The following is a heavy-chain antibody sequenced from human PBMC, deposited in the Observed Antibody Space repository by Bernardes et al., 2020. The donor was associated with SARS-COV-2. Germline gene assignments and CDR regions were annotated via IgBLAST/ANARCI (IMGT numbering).Heavy chain of an antibody. D-gene: IGHD2-2*01. CDR2: IDLGGDNT. J-gene: IGHJ4*02. V-gene: IGHV3-23*01. Sequence: GSLRLSCAVSGFTLRNTAMSWVRQAPGKGLEWVSGIDLGGDNTYFADSVKGRFTISRDTSKNTLFLQMNSLRVEDTAVYYCAKEVPANDYWGQGTLVTVSS. CDR3: AKEVPANDY. CDR1: GFTLRNTA.